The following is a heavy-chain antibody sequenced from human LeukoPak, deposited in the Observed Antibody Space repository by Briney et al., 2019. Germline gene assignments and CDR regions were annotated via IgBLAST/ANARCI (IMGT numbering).Heavy chain of an antibody. V-gene: IGHV4-59*12. Sequence: SETLSLTCTVSGGSISSYYWSWIRQPPGKGLEWIGYIYYSGSTYYNPSLKSRITISVDTSKNQFSLKLSSVTAADTAVYYCATEVSRSFDIWGQGTMVTVSS. J-gene: IGHJ3*02. CDR3: ATEVSRSFDI. CDR2: IYYSGST. CDR1: GGSISSYY. D-gene: IGHD6-6*01.